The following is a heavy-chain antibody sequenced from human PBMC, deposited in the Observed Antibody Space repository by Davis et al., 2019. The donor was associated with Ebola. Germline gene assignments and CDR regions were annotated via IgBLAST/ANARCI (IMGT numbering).Heavy chain of an antibody. CDR3: ARDWAGTAARPYYYYGMDV. J-gene: IGHJ6*02. D-gene: IGHD6-6*01. CDR2: INAGNGNT. V-gene: IGHV1-3*01. CDR1: GYTFTSYA. Sequence: AASVKVSCKASGYTFTSYAMHWVRQAPGQRLEWMGWINAGNGNTKYSQKFQGRVTITRDTSASTAYMELSSLRSEDTAVYYCARDWAGTAARPYYYYGMDVWGQGTTVIVSS.